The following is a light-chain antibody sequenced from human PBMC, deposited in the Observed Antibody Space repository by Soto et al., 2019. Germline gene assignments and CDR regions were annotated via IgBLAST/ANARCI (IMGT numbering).Light chain of an antibody. CDR2: GAS. CDR1: QSVSSSY. J-gene: IGKJ1*01. V-gene: IGKV3-20*01. CDR3: QLSSMSKGT. Sequence: GLSLSPGALSLYKGERATLSCRASQSVSSSYLAWYQQKPGQAPRLLIYGASSRATGIPDRFSGSGSGTDFTLSISRLEPEDFAVYCCQLSSMSKGTSGHGSKVDI.